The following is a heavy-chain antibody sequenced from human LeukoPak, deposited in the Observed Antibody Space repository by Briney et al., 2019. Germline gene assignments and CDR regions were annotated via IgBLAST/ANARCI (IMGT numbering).Heavy chain of an antibody. V-gene: IGHV3-30*02. CDR2: IRYDGSNK. CDR3: AKDQESCSGGSCHWVHYDY. D-gene: IGHD2-15*01. J-gene: IGHJ4*02. Sequence: GGSLRLSCAASGFTFSSYGMHWVRQAPGKGLEWVAFIRYDGSNKYYADSVKGRFTISRDNSKNTLYLQMNSLRAEDTAVYYCAKDQESCSGGSCHWVHYDYWGQGTLVTVSS. CDR1: GFTFSSYG.